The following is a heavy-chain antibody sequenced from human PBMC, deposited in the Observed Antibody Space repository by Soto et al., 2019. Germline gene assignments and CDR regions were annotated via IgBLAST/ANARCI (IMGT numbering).Heavy chain of an antibody. CDR2: IYYSGST. Sequence: KASDTLSLSCTVSGGSISSGGYYWSWIRQHPGKGLEWIGYIYYSGSTYYNPSLKSRVTISVDTSKNQFSLKLSAVSAADTPVSYCARDVAVGDTAMATYSYHGMDVRGPGPRVTAS. D-gene: IGHD5-18*01. V-gene: IGHV4-31*02. CDR3: ARDVAVGDTAMATYSYHGMDV. CDR1: GGSISSGGYY. J-gene: IGHJ6*02.